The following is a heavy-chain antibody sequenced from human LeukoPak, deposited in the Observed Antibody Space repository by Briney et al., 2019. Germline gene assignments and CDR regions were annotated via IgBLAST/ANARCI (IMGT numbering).Heavy chain of an antibody. Sequence: GGSLRLSCAASGFTFSSYAMSWVRQAPGKGLEWVSAISGSGGSTYYADSVKGRFTISRDNVKNSLYLQMNSLRAEDTAVYYCARVGESSWFDYWGQGTLVTVSS. D-gene: IGHD6-13*01. CDR3: ARVGESSWFDY. CDR1: GFTFSSYA. J-gene: IGHJ4*02. V-gene: IGHV3-23*01. CDR2: ISGSGGST.